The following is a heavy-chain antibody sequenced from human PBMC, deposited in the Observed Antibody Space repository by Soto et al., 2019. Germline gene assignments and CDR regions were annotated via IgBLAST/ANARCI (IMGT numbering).Heavy chain of an antibody. CDR1: VFTFIDYY. D-gene: IGHD1-1*01. Sequence: PGWSLRLSCASSVFTFIDYYMNWIRQAPGQGLEWLSFINTRGETRYIADSIRGRFTFSRDNARRSLYLQMNSLRAEDTAVYYCARSGIPLIEILDYWGHGTLVTVSS. V-gene: IGHV3-11*01. CDR3: ARSGIPLIEILDY. J-gene: IGHJ4*01. CDR2: INTRGETR.